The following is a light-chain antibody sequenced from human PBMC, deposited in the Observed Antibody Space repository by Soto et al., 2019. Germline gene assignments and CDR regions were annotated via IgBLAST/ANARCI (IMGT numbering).Light chain of an antibody. V-gene: IGKV3-20*01. CDR1: QSISSY. CDR2: DAS. CDR3: QQHGTSPIT. J-gene: IGKJ5*01. Sequence: EIVVTQSPATLSVSPGERATLSCRASQSISSYLAWYQQKPGQAPRLLIYDASSRATGIPDRFSGSGSGTDFTLTISRLEPEDFAVYYCQQHGTSPITFGQGTRLEIK.